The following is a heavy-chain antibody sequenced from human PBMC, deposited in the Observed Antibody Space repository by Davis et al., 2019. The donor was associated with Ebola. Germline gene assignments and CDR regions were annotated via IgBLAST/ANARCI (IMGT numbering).Heavy chain of an antibody. CDR3: AKDQGGSLGQPYYYYGMDV. CDR1: GFTFSSYA. CDR2: IGWNSGSI. Sequence: GESLKISCAASGFTFSSYAMSWVRQAPGKGLEWVSGIGWNSGSIGYADSVKGRFTISRDNSKNTLYLQMNSLRAEDTAVYYCAKDQGGSLGQPYYYYGMDVWGQGTTVTVSS. V-gene: IGHV3-23*01. J-gene: IGHJ6*02. D-gene: IGHD3-10*01.